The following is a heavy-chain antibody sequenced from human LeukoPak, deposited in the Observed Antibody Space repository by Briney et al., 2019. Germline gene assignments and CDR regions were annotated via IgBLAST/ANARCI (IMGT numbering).Heavy chain of an antibody. V-gene: IGHV3-7*02. CDR3: ATPTIVGRTPVDY. J-gene: IGHJ4*02. CDR2: IKQDGSEK. D-gene: IGHD1-26*01. CDR1: GFTFSSYG. Sequence: GGSLRLSCAASGFTFSSYGMTWVRQAPGKGLEWVANIKQDGSEKYYVDSVKGRFTISRDNAKNSLYLQMNSLRAEDTAVYYCATPTIVGRTPVDYWGQGTLVTVSS.